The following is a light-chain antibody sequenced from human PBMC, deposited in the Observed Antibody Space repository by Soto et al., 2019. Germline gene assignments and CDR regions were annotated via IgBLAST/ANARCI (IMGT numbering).Light chain of an antibody. CDR2: WAS. J-gene: IGKJ4*01. Sequence: DIEVTQSPDSLAVSLGERATIHCKSSQSLLYISNNKNYLAWYQQKPGQPPKLLIHWASTRESGVPDRFAGSGSRTDFTLTISNLQAEDVAVYYCQQYYSNTFLGGGTKVDTK. CDR3: QQYYSNTF. V-gene: IGKV4-1*01. CDR1: QSLLYISNNKNY.